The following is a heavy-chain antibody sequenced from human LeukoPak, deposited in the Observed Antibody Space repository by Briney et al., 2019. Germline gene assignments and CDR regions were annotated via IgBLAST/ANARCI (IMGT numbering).Heavy chain of an antibody. CDR1: EYIFTSYF. J-gene: IGHJ5*02. CDR2: INPSGGST. D-gene: IGHD5-18*01. CDR3: ARALPHRRLMDTTMEQHWFDP. V-gene: IGHV1-46*01. Sequence: GASVKVSCEASEYIFTSYFMHWVRQAPGQGLEWMGLINPSGGSTRYAQKFQGRVTMTRDMSTSTVYMELSSLRSEDTAVYYCARALPHRRLMDTTMEQHWFDPWGQGTLVTVSS.